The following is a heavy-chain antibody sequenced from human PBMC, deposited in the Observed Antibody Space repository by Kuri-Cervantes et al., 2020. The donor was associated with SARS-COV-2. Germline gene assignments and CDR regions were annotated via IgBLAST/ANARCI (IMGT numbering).Heavy chain of an antibody. D-gene: IGHD3-22*01. CDR3: AKGGDMIVVVILRY. Sequence: ETLSLTCAASGFTFSSYWMHWVRQAPGKGLVWVSRINSDGSSPSYADSVKGRFTISRDNSKNTLYLQMNSLRAEDTAVYYCAKGGDMIVVVILRYWGQGTLVTVSS. CDR1: GFTFSSYW. CDR2: INSDGSSP. J-gene: IGHJ4*02. V-gene: IGHV3-74*01.